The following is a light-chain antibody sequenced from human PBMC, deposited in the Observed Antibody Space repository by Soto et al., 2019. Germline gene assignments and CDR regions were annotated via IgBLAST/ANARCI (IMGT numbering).Light chain of an antibody. V-gene: IGKV1-5*01. CDR3: QQYNSYSPT. CDR1: QSISSW. CDR2: DAS. Sequence: DIQMTQSPSTLSASVGDRVTITCRASQSISSWLAWYQQKPGKAPKLLIYDASSLESGVPSRFSGSGSGTESTLTISSLQPDDFATYYCQQYNSYSPTFGQGTRWIS. J-gene: IGKJ1*01.